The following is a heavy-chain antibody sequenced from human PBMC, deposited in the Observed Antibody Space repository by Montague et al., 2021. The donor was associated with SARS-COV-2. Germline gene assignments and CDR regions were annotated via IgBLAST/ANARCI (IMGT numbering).Heavy chain of an antibody. CDR2: IYYSGSS. Sequence: TLSLTCTVSGGSISSGSYYWSWIRQHPGKGLEWIGYIYYSGSSYYNPSLKSRVTISVDTSTNQFSLRLSSVTAADTAVYYCARARTSLIVVVNEFDYWGQGTLVTVSS. J-gene: IGHJ4*02. D-gene: IGHD2-21*01. CDR3: ARARTSLIVVVNEFDY. V-gene: IGHV4-31*03. CDR1: GGSISSGSYY.